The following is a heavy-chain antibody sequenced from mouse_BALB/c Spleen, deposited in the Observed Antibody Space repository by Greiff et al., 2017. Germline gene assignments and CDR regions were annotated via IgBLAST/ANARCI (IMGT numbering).Heavy chain of an antibody. CDR2: ISSGSSTI. D-gene: IGHD1-1*01. V-gene: IGHV5-17*02. Sequence: DVQLQESGGGLVQPGGSRKLSCAASGFTFSSFGMHWVRQAPEKGLEWVAYISSGSSTIYYADTVKGRFTISRDNPKNTLFLQMTSLRSEDTAMYYCARTDYGSRGDFDYWGQGTTLTVSS. J-gene: IGHJ2*01. CDR1: GFTFSSFG. CDR3: ARTDYGSRGDFDY.